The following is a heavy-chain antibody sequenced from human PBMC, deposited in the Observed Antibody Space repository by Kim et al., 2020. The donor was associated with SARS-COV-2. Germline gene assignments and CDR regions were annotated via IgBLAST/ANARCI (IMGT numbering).Heavy chain of an antibody. Sequence: GGSLRLSCAASGFTFSNAWMSWVRQAPGKGLEWVGRIKSKTDGGTTDYAAPVKGRFTISRDDSKNTLYLQMNSLKTEDTAVYYCTTDAGTGGGTRVYYYYYGMDVWGQGTTVTVSS. J-gene: IGHJ6*02. CDR3: TTDAGTGGGTRVYYYYYGMDV. V-gene: IGHV3-15*01. CDR2: IKSKTDGGTT. D-gene: IGHD1-7*01. CDR1: GFTFSNAW.